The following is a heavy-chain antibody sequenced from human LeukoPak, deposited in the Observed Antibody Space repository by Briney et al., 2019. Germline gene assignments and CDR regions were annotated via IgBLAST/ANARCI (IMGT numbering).Heavy chain of an antibody. CDR1: GVTFSTYA. CDR3: ARDSAPYKQLVPEYYFDY. V-gene: IGHV3-23*01. D-gene: IGHD6-13*01. Sequence: GGSLRLSCVASGVTFSTYAMNWVRQVPGKGLEWVSLISDSGSTTYHADSVKGRFTISRDNSKNTLYLQMNSLRAEDTAVYYCARDSAPYKQLVPEYYFDYWGQGTLVTVSS. CDR2: ISDSGSTT. J-gene: IGHJ4*02.